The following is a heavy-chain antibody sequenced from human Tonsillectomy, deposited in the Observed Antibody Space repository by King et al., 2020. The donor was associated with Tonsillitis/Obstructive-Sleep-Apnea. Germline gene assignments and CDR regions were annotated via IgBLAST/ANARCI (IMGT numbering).Heavy chain of an antibody. CDR2: TYYRSKWYN. V-gene: IGHV6-1*01. J-gene: IGHJ4*02. Sequence: HVQLQQSGPGLVKPSQTLSLTCAISGDSVSSNSAAWNWIRQSPSRGLEWLGRTYYRSKWYNHYAVSVKSRITINPDTSKNQFSLQLNSVTPEDTAVYYCARDIDYYDTSGFHLGYFDYWGQGTLVTVSS. D-gene: IGHD3-22*01. CDR1: GDSVSSNSAA. CDR3: ARDIDYYDTSGFHLGYFDY.